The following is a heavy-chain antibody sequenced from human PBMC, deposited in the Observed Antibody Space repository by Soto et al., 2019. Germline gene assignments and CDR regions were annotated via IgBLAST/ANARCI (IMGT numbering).Heavy chain of an antibody. D-gene: IGHD2-15*01. CDR2: IYHSGST. J-gene: IGHJ3*02. V-gene: IGHV4-4*02. CDR1: SGSISSSNW. CDR3: ARVGRVRNVAVVAPNYFDAFDI. Sequence: QVQLQESGPGLVKPSGTLSLTCAVSSGSISSSNWWSWVRQPPGKGLEWIGEIYHSGSTNYNPSLKSRVTISVDKSKNQFSLKLSSVTAADTAVYYCARVGRVRNVAVVAPNYFDAFDIWGQGTMVTVSS.